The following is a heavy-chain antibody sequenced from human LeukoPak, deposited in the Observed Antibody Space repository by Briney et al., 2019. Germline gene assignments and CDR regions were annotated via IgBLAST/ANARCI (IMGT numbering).Heavy chain of an antibody. CDR1: GFTFSDYY. J-gene: IGHJ6*02. D-gene: IGHD1-26*01. V-gene: IGHV3-11*01. CDR2: ISTSGSTI. CDR3: ARDEMDTGSYPHFGMDV. Sequence: GSLRLSCAASGFTFSDYYMSWIRQAPGKGLEWVSYISTSGSTIYYADSVKGRFTISRDNATNSLYLQMNSLRAEDTAVYYCARDEMDTGSYPHFGMDVWGQGTTVTVSS.